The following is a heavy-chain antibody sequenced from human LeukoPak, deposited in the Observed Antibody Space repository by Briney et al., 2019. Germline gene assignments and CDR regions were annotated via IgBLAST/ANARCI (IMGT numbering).Heavy chain of an antibody. CDR3: AIARVYGGIDY. J-gene: IGHJ4*02. CDR2: IYTSGST. Sequence: SETLSLTCTVSGGSISSYYWSWIRQPPGKGLEWIGYIYTSGSTNYNPSLKSRVTISVDTSKNQFSLKLSSVTAADTAVYYCAIARVYGGIDYWGQGTLVTVSS. V-gene: IGHV4-4*09. D-gene: IGHD4-23*01. CDR1: GGSISSYY.